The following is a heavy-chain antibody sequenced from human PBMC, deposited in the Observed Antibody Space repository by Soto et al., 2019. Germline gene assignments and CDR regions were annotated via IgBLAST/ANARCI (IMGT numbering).Heavy chain of an antibody. CDR2: VSFGGDI. J-gene: IGHJ4*02. CDR3: ARGCSSASCYYY. V-gene: IGHV3-21*01. CDR1: GFMFSSYT. D-gene: IGHD2-2*01. Sequence: LRLSCTASGFMFSSYTMNWVRQAPGKGLEWVSSVSFGGDIYYADSLEGRFTISRDDAKNSLYLQMNSLRAEDTAVYYCARGCSSASCYYYWGQGTLVTVSS.